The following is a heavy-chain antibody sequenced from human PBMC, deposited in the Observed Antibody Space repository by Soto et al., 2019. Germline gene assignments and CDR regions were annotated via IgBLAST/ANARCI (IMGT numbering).Heavy chain of an antibody. D-gene: IGHD3-9*01. CDR1: GGSISSGDYY. Sequence: SETLSLTCTVSGGSISSGDYYWSWIRQPPGKGLEWIGYIYYSGSTYYNPSLKSRVTISVDTSKNQFSLKLSSVTAADTAVYYCARGRYILTGYSPSDYFDYWGQGTLVTVYS. CDR3: ARGRYILTGYSPSDYFDY. CDR2: IYYSGST. V-gene: IGHV4-30-4*01. J-gene: IGHJ4*02.